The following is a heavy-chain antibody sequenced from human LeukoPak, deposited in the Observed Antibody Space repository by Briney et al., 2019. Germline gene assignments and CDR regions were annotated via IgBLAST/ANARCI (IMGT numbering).Heavy chain of an antibody. CDR2: ISYDGSNK. CDR1: EFTFSSYS. V-gene: IGHV3-30*18. J-gene: IGHJ4*02. CDR3: AKGRIVGATVSYYFDY. D-gene: IGHD1-26*01. Sequence: GGSLRLSCAASEFTFSSYSMNWVRQAPGKGLEWVAVISYDGSNKYYADSVKGRFTISRDNSKNTLYLQMNSLRAEDTAVYYCAKGRIVGATVSYYFDYWGQGTLVTVPS.